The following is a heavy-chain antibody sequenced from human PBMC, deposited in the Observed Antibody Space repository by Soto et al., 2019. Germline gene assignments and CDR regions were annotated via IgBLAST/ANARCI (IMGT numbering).Heavy chain of an antibody. CDR3: ARQGGYLYFDY. D-gene: IGHD5-12*01. J-gene: IGHJ4*02. CDR1: GGSLSSYY. CDR2: IYYSGST. Sequence: PSETLSLTCTVSGGSLSSYYWSWIRQPPGKGLEWIGYIYYSGSTNYNPSLKSRVTISVDTSKNQFSLKLSSVTAADTAVYYCARQGGYLYFDYWGQGTLVTVSS. V-gene: IGHV4-59*08.